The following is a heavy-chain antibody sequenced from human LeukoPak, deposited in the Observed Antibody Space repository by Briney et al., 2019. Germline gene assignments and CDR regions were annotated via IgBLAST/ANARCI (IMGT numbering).Heavy chain of an antibody. CDR2: INWNGGST. D-gene: IGHD6-19*01. J-gene: IGHJ4*02. CDR3: ARGAVAGTLWAYYFDY. Sequence: GGSLRLSCAASGFTFDDYGMSWVRQAPGKGLEWVSGINWNGGSTGYADSVKGRFTISRDNAKNSLYLQMNSLRAEDTALYYCARGAVAGTLWAYYFDYWGQGTLVTVSS. CDR1: GFTFDDYG. V-gene: IGHV3-20*04.